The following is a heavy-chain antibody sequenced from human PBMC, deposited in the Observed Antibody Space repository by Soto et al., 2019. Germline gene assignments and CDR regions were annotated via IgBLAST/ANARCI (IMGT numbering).Heavy chain of an antibody. CDR2: IYYSGST. D-gene: IGHD6-13*01. CDR1: GGAISTYY. Sequence: PSETLSLTCTDSGGAISTYYWSWIRQPPGKGLERIGYIYYSGSTNYNPSLKSRVTISVDTSKNQFSLKLSSVTAADTAVYYCARAAGYSSSWYDGGAYYYGMDVWGQGTTVT. V-gene: IGHV4-59*01. CDR3: ARAAGYSSSWYDGGAYYYGMDV. J-gene: IGHJ6*02.